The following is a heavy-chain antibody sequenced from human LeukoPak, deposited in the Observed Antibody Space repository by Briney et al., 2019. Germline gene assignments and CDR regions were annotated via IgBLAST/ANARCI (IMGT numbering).Heavy chain of an antibody. Sequence: PGGSLRLSCAASGFIFKNSVMSWVRQAPGKGLEWVSGISGGGDISYYGDSVKGRFTISRDNSKNTLFLQLSSLRTEDTAVYYCAKERELLNPSPGNWGQGTLVTVSS. CDR2: ISGGGDIS. V-gene: IGHV3-23*01. J-gene: IGHJ4*02. CDR3: AKERELLNPSPGN. CDR1: GFIFKNSV. D-gene: IGHD1-26*01.